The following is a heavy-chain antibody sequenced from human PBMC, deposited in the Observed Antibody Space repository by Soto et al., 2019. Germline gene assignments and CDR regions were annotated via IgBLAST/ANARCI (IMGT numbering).Heavy chain of an antibody. J-gene: IGHJ5*02. V-gene: IGHV3-66*01. CDR2: IYSGGST. D-gene: IGHD3-3*01. CDR1: GFTVSSNY. Sequence: HPGGSLRLSCAASGFTVSSNYMSWVRQAPGKGLEWVSVIYSGGSTYYADSVKGRFTISRDNSKNTLYLQMNSLRAEDTAVYYCARDHDYDFWSDRSGGWFDPWGQGTLVTVSS. CDR3: ARDHDYDFWSDRSGGWFDP.